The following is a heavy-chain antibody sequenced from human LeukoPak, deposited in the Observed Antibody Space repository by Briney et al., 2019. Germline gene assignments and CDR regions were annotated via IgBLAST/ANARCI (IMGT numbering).Heavy chain of an antibody. J-gene: IGHJ6*02. CDR1: GYTFTSYY. V-gene: IGHV1-46*01. CDR2: INPSGGST. Sequence: ASVKVSCKASGYTFTSYYMHWVRQAPGQGLEWMGIINPSGGSTSYAQKFQGKVTMTRDTSTSTVYMELSSLRSEDTAVYYCARSISGSSTYYYYGMDVWGQGTTVTVSS. CDR3: ARSISGSSTYYYYGMDV. D-gene: IGHD1-26*01.